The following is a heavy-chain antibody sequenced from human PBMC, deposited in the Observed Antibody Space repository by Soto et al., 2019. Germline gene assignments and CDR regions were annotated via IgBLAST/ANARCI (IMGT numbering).Heavy chain of an antibody. CDR1: GGSFSGYY. D-gene: IGHD3-9*01. J-gene: IGHJ6*02. CDR3: ARVRVLRYFDWLSPHYYYYGMDV. Sequence: NPSETLSLTCAVYGGSFSGYYWSWIRQPPGKGLEWIGEINHSGSTNYNPSLKSRVTISVDTSKNQFSLKLSSVTAADTAVYYCARVRVLRYFDWLSPHYYYYGMDVWGQGTTVTVSS. V-gene: IGHV4-34*01. CDR2: INHSGST.